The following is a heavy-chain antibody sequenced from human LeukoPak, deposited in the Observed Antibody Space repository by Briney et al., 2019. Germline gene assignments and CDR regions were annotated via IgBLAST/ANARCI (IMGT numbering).Heavy chain of an antibody. D-gene: IGHD3-22*01. Sequence: PGGSLRLSCAASGFTFSSYAMSWVRQAPGKGLEWVSAISGSGGSTYYADSVKGRFTISRDNSKNTLYLQMNSLRAEDTAVYYCAKDEGSTMIVVVITGFDYWGQGTLVTVSS. CDR3: AKDEGSTMIVVVITGFDY. V-gene: IGHV3-23*01. CDR1: GFTFSSYA. CDR2: ISGSGGST. J-gene: IGHJ4*02.